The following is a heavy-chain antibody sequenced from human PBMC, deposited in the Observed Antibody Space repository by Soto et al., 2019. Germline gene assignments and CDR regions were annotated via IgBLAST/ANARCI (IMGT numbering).Heavy chain of an antibody. J-gene: IGHJ4*02. Sequence: RLCRASCRGSVNSYWMSLVRQDTGKGLEWVANIKPDGSEKWYVDSVKGRFTISRDNAKNSLYLQVNSLRAEDTAVYYCAKTSVAGDYWGQGTQVTVSS. V-gene: IGHV3-7*02. CDR1: RGSVNSYW. CDR3: AKTSVAGDY. D-gene: IGHD6-19*01. CDR2: IKPDGSEK.